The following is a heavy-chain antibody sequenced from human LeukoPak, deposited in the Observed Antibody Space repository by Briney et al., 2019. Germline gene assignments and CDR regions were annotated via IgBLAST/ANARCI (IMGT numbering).Heavy chain of an antibody. Sequence: GGSLRLSCAASGFTFSNAWMSWVRQAPGKGLEWVGRIKSKTDGGTTDYAAPVKGRFTISRDDSKNTLYLRMNSLKTEDTAVYYCTTSLAITMVRYFDYWGQGTLVTVSS. V-gene: IGHV3-15*01. CDR1: GFTFSNAW. D-gene: IGHD3-10*01. J-gene: IGHJ4*02. CDR3: TTSLAITMVRYFDY. CDR2: IKSKTDGGTT.